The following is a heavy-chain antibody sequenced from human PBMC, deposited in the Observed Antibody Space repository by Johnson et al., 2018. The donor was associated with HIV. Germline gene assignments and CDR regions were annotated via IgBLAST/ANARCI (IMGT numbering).Heavy chain of an antibody. CDR1: GFTFSSYG. V-gene: IGHV3-30*18. CDR2: ISYDGSNK. Sequence: QMLLVESGGGVVQPGRSLRLSCAASGFTFSSYGMHWVRQAPGKGLEWVAVISYDGSNKYYADSVKGRFTIARDNAKHSLHLQMNSLRTEDTAIYYCAKDRVRYSSDVDALDMWGQGTMVTVSP. CDR3: AKDRVRYSSDVDALDM. J-gene: IGHJ3*02. D-gene: IGHD6-19*01.